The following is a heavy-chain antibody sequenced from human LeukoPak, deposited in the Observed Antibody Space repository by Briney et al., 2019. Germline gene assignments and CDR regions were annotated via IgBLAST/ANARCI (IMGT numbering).Heavy chain of an antibody. V-gene: IGHV3-23*01. CDR2: VSGSGGST. J-gene: IGHJ3*02. Sequence: RSGVSLRLSCAASGFTFSSYAMSWVRQAPGKGLEWVSAVSGSGGSTYYADSVRGRFTISRDNSKNTLYLQMNSLRAEDTAVYYCAKGPEDRYYYGSGSYYPEIAFDIWGQGTMVTVSS. CDR1: GFTFSSYA. D-gene: IGHD3-10*01. CDR3: AKGPEDRYYYGSGSYYPEIAFDI.